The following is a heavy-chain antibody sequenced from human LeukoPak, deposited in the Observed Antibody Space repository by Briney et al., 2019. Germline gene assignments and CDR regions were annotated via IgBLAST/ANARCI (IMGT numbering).Heavy chain of an antibody. J-gene: IGHJ5*02. CDR3: ARHEYSGSYYGLSWFDP. D-gene: IGHD1-26*01. Sequence: SETLSLTCTVSGGSISSSGYYWGWIRQPPGKGLEWIASIYYSGSTYYNPSLKSRVTISVDTSKNQLSLKLSSLTAADTAVYYCARHEYSGSYYGLSWFDPWGQGALVTVSS. CDR1: GGSISSSGYY. V-gene: IGHV4-39*01. CDR2: IYYSGST.